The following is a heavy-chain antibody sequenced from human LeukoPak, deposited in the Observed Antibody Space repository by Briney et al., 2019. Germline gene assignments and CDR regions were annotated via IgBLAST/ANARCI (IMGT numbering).Heavy chain of an antibody. V-gene: IGHV4-59*01. J-gene: IGHJ5*02. CDR2: IYYSGST. CDR3: ARRSRAGWFDP. CDR1: GGSISSYY. Sequence: SETLSLTCTVSGGSISSYYWSWIRQPPGKGLEWIGYIYYSGSTNYNPSLKSRVTISVDTSKNQFSLKLSSVTAADTAVYYCARRSRAGWFDPWGQGTLVTVSS. D-gene: IGHD6-6*01.